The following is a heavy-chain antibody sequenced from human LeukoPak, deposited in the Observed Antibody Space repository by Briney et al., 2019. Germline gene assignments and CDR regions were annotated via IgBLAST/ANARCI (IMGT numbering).Heavy chain of an antibody. Sequence: PGGSLRLSCTASGFTFGDYAMSWVRQAPGKGLECVGFTRSKTYGGTTEYAASVKGRFTISRDDSKSIAYLQMNSLKAEDTAVYYCTRVGYCSTTSCYWFGYWGQGTLVTVSS. CDR1: GFTFGDYA. V-gene: IGHV3-49*04. CDR3: TRVGYCSTTSCYWFGY. J-gene: IGHJ4*02. CDR2: TRSKTYGGTT. D-gene: IGHD2-2*01.